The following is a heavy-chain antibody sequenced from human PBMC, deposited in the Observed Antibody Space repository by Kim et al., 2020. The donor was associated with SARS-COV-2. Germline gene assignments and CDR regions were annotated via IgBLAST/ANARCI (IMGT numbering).Heavy chain of an antibody. V-gene: IGHV3-74*01. CDR3: VTLSSVVNFYAFDI. J-gene: IGHJ3*02. CDR2: ITPDGRST. D-gene: IGHD3-10*02. Sequence: GGSLRLSCVASLFTSNNYWIHWVRQAPGKGLEWVSRITPDGRSTSYADSVRGRFTISRDNARKTVYLQMNSLRAEDTTIYYCVTLSSVVNFYAFDIWGQGTMVTVSS. CDR1: LFTSNNYW.